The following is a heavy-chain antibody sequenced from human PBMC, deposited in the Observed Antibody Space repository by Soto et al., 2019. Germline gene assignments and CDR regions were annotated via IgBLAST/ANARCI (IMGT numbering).Heavy chain of an antibody. J-gene: IGHJ4*02. CDR2: IWYDGTNK. Sequence: QVQLVESGGGVVQPGRSLRLSCAASGFRFSTYGMHWVRQAPGKGLEWVAIIWYDGTNKYYGDPVKGRFTISRDNSNNTLYLQMSSLRADDTAVYYCARGLRFDSSGYYPEYFDSWGQGTLVTVSS. CDR1: GFRFSTYG. CDR3: ARGLRFDSSGYYPEYFDS. V-gene: IGHV3-33*01. D-gene: IGHD3-22*01.